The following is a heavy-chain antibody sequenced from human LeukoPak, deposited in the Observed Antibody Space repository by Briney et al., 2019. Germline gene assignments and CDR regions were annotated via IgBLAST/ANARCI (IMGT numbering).Heavy chain of an antibody. D-gene: IGHD3-10*01. CDR1: GFTFSNAW. J-gene: IGHJ3*02. V-gene: IGHV3-15*07. Sequence: GGSLRLSCAASGFTFSNAWMNWVRQAPGKGLEWVGRIRSKTDGGTTDHAAPVKGRFTISRVDSKNTLYLQMNTLKTEDTAVYYCITDLGSGRRNDAFDIWGQGTMVTVSS. CDR2: IRSKTDGGTT. CDR3: ITDLGSGRRNDAFDI.